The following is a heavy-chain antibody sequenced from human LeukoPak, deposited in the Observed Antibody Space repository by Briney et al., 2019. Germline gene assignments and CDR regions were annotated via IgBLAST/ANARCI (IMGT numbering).Heavy chain of an antibody. V-gene: IGHV3-72*01. D-gene: IGHD3-10*01. Sequence: GGSLRLSCAASGFTFSDHYMDWVRQAPGKGLEWVGRTRNKANSYTTEYAASVKGRFTISRDDSKNSLYLQMNSLRTEDTAVYYCASLYGSGKRWVDPWGQGTLVTVSS. CDR3: ASLYGSGKRWVDP. J-gene: IGHJ5*02. CDR1: GFTFSDHY. CDR2: TRNKANSYTT.